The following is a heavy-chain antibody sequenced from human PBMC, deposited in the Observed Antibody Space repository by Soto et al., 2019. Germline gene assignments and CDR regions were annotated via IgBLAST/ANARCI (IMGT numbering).Heavy chain of an antibody. V-gene: IGHV3-7*04. Sequence: EVQLVESGGGLVQPGESLRLSCAASGFTFSNHWINWIRQTPGRGLEWLDVIKQDGSEKYYVDSVKGRFTVSRDNAMNSAYRQRNSLRVDDTAVYYCARDWYMDYWCQGTLVTVSS. J-gene: IGHJ4*02. CDR2: IKQDGSEK. CDR1: GFTFSNHW. D-gene: IGHD1-20*01. CDR3: ARDWYMDY.